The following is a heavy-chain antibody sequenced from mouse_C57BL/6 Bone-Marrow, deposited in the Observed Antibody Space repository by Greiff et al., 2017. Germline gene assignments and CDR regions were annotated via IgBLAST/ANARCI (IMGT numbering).Heavy chain of an antibody. D-gene: IGHD1-1*01. CDR2: INPSSGYT. Sequence: QVQLQQSGAELAKPGASVKLSCKASGYTFTSYWMHWVKQRPGQGLEWIGYINPSSGYTKYNQKFKDKATLTADKSSSTAYMQLSSLTYEDSAVYYCASYYYGSSYELAYWGQGTLVTVSA. V-gene: IGHV1-7*01. CDR3: ASYYYGSSYELAY. J-gene: IGHJ3*01. CDR1: GYTFTSYW.